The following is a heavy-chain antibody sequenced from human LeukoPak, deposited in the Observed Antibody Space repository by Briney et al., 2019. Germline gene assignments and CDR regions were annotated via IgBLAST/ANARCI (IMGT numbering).Heavy chain of an antibody. J-gene: IGHJ4*02. D-gene: IGHD3-22*01. CDR1: YVSSITSA. V-gene: IGHV3-23*01. CDR2: IRCSGGST. CDR3: AKDIITMTIVVPYYSDY. Sequence: GALILSCSTGYVSSITSARIWCVRAPGKGLEWVSTIRCSGGSTYYGDSVKGRFIISRDNSKNTLYLQMNSLRAEDTAVYYCAKDIITMTIVVPYYSDYWGQGTLVTVSS.